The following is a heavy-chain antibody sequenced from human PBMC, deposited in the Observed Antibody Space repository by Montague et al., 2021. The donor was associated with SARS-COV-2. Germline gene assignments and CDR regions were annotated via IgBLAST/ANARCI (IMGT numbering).Heavy chain of an antibody. CDR2: INHSGDS. Sequence: SKTLSLTCAVYNGSFTGYFWSWVRQPPGKGLEWIGEINHSGDSNYSPSLKSRVSISLDMSTNQFSLELTSVTAADTAVYFCARSVVSESFYGSGSFLDSWGQGTLVTVSS. V-gene: IGHV4-34*01. CDR1: NGSFTGYF. CDR3: ARSVVSESFYGSGSFLDS. D-gene: IGHD3-10*01. J-gene: IGHJ4*02.